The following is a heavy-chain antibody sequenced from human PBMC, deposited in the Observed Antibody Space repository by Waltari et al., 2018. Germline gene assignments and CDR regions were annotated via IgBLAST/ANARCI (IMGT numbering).Heavy chain of an antibody. Sequence: QVQLQQWGAGLLKPSETLSLTCAVHGGSFSGYYWSWIRQPPGKGLEWIGEINHSGSTNYNPSLKSRVTISVDTSKNQFSLKLSSVTAADTAVYYCARGPGVLAFDIWGQGTMVTVSS. D-gene: IGHD2-8*01. CDR1: GGSFSGYY. CDR3: ARGPGVLAFDI. V-gene: IGHV4-34*01. CDR2: INHSGST. J-gene: IGHJ3*02.